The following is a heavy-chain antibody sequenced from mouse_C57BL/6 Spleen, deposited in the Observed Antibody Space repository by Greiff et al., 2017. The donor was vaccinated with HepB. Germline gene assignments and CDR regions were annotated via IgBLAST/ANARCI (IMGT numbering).Heavy chain of an antibody. CDR3: TTPTTVVAMDY. CDR2: IDPENGDT. V-gene: IGHV14-4*01. J-gene: IGHJ4*01. Sequence: EVKLMESGAELVRPGASVKLSCTASGFNIKDDYMHWVKQRPEQGLEWIGWIDPENGDTEYASKFQGKATITADTSSNTAYLQLSSLTSEDTAVYYCTTPTTVVAMDYWGQGTSVTVSS. D-gene: IGHD1-1*01. CDR1: GFNIKDDY.